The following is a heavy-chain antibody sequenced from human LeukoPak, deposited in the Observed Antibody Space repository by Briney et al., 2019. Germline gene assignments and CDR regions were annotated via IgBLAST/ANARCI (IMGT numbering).Heavy chain of an antibody. J-gene: IGHJ3*02. CDR3: ARLVVPAAIYAFDI. V-gene: IGHV3-30-3*01. Sequence: ISYDGSNKYYADSVKGRFTISRDNSKNTLYLQMNSLRAEDTAVYYCARLVVPAAIYAFDIWGQGTMVTVSS. D-gene: IGHD2-2*01. CDR2: ISYDGSNK.